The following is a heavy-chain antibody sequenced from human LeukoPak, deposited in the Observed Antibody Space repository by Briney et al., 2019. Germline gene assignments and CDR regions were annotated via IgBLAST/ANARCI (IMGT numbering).Heavy chain of an antibody. D-gene: IGHD6-13*01. CDR1: GFTFDDYA. V-gene: IGHV3-9*01. CDR2: ISWNSGST. Sequence: GRSLRLSCAASGFTFDDYAMHWVRQAPGKGLEWVSCISWNSGSTGYADSVKGRFTISRDNAKNSLYLQMNSLRAEDTALYYCAKDWSAIAAAGTGYFQHWGQGTLVTVSS. CDR3: AKDWSAIAAAGTGYFQH. J-gene: IGHJ1*01.